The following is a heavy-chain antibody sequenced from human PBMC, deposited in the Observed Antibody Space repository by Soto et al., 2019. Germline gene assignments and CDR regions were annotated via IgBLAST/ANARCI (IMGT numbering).Heavy chain of an antibody. D-gene: IGHD3-10*01. CDR2: IIPIFGTA. Sequence: SVKVSCKASGGTFSSYAISWVRQAPGQGLEWMGGIIPIFGTANYAQKFQGRVTITADESTSTAYMELSSLRSEDTAVYYCAREITMVRGVALYGMAVWGQGTSVPVSS. V-gene: IGHV1-69*13. CDR3: AREITMVRGVALYGMAV. CDR1: GGTFSSYA. J-gene: IGHJ6*02.